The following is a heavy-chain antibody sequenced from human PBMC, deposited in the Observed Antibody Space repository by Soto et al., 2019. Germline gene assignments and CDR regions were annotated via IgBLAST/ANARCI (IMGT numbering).Heavy chain of an antibody. J-gene: IGHJ6*02. CDR3: ARVGDVGASLPSDYYGMDV. Sequence: ASVKVSCKASGYTFTSYGISWVRQAPGQGLEWMGWISAYNGNTNYAQKLQGRVTMTTDTSTSTAYMDLRSLRSDDTAVYYCARVGDVGASLPSDYYGMDVWGQGTTVTVYS. CDR2: ISAYNGNT. CDR1: GYTFTSYG. D-gene: IGHD1-26*01. V-gene: IGHV1-18*01.